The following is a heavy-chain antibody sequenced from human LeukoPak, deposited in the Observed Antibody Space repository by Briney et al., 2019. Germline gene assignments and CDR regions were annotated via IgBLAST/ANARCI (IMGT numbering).Heavy chain of an antibody. CDR1: GGSISNYY. J-gene: IGHJ4*02. D-gene: IGHD3-3*01. CDR3: ARHVDDFWSGYSFY. CDR2: IYNSVTT. Sequence: SETLSLTCTVSGGSISNYYWSWMRQPPGKGLEWVGYIYNSVTTNYNPSLKSRVTISLDTSKNQFSLKLYSVTAADTAVYYCARHVDDFWSGYSFYWGQGTLVTVSS. V-gene: IGHV4-59*01.